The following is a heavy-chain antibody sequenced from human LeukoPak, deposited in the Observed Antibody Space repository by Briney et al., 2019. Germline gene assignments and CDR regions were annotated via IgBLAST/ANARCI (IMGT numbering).Heavy chain of an antibody. Sequence: GGSLRLSCAASGFTFSSYAMHWVRQAPGKGLEWVAVISYDGSNKYYADSVKGRFTISRDNAKNSLYLQMNSLRAEDTAVYYCARRVVVGYCSSTSCFDAFDIWGQGTMVTVSS. J-gene: IGHJ3*02. CDR1: GFTFSSYA. V-gene: IGHV3-30-3*01. CDR2: ISYDGSNK. D-gene: IGHD2-2*03. CDR3: ARRVVVGYCSSTSCFDAFDI.